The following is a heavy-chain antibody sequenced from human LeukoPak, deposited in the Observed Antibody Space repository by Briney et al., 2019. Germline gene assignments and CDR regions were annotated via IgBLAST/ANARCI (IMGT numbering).Heavy chain of an antibody. CDR3: ARGGSGGYYYYMDV. D-gene: IGHD3-22*01. CDR2: TYYSGST. V-gene: IGHV4-59*01. J-gene: IGHJ6*03. Sequence: PSETLSLTCTVSGGSISSYYWSWIRQPPGKGLEWIGYTYYSGSTNYNPSLKSRVTISVDTSKNQFSLKLSSVTAADTAVYYCARGGSGGYYYYMDVWGKGTTVTVSS. CDR1: GGSISSYY.